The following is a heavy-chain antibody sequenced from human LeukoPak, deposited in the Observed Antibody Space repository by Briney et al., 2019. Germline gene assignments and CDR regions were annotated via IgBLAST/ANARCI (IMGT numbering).Heavy chain of an antibody. CDR1: GFTFSSYA. V-gene: IGHV3-23*01. CDR3: AKDLDSSSWYLFVPFDY. J-gene: IGHJ4*02. D-gene: IGHD6-13*01. CDR2: ISGSGGST. Sequence: GGSLRLSCAASGFTFSSYAMSWVRQAPGKGLEWVSAISGSGGSTYYADSVKGRFTISRDNSKNTLYLQMNSLRAEDTAVYYCAKDLDSSSWYLFVPFDYWGQGTLVTVSS.